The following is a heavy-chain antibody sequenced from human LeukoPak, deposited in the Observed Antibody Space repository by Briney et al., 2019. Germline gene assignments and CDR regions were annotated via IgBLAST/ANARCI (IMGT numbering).Heavy chain of an antibody. Sequence: PGRSLRLSCAASGFTFSSYGMHWVRQAPGKGLEWVAVISYDGSNKYYADSVKGRFTISRDNSKNTLYLQMNSLRAEDTAIYYCAKEAPSFQLLLEAFDIWGQGTMVTVSS. J-gene: IGHJ3*02. CDR2: ISYDGSNK. CDR1: GFTFSSYG. V-gene: IGHV3-30*18. D-gene: IGHD2-15*01. CDR3: AKEAPSFQLLLEAFDI.